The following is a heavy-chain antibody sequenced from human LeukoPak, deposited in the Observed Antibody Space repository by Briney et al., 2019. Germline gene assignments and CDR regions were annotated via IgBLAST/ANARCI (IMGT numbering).Heavy chain of an antibody. J-gene: IGHJ4*02. D-gene: IGHD3-22*01. CDR2: INHSGST. CDR1: GGSFSGYY. V-gene: IGHV4-34*01. Sequence: SETLSLTCAVYGGSFSGYYWSWIRQPPGKGLEWIGEINHSGSTNYNPSLKSRVTISVDTSKNQFSLKLSSVTAADTAVYYCARGSGYYDSSGYYFDYWGQGTLVTVSS. CDR3: ARGSGYYDSSGYYFDY.